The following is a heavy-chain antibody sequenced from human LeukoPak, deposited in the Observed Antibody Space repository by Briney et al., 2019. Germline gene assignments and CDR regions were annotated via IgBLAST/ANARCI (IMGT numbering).Heavy chain of an antibody. CDR1: GFTFSSYS. V-gene: IGHV3-48*01. Sequence: GGSLRLSCAASGFTFSSYSMNWVRQAPGKGLEWVSHISSSSSILSYADSVKGRFTISRDNAKNSLYLQMSGLRAEDTAVYYCARTFDSWGQGTLVTVSS. J-gene: IGHJ4*02. CDR2: ISSSSSIL. CDR3: ARTFDS.